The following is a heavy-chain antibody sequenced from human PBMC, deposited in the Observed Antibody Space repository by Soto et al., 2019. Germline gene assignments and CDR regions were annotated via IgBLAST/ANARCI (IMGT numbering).Heavy chain of an antibody. CDR1: GGSLSPGSYC. CDR2: IYDTGAT. Sequence: SETLSLTCTVSGGSLSPGSYCWTWIRQAPGEGLEWIGYIYDTGATYDNPSLRNRLAISVDTSKNQFSLKLYFVTAADTAVYYCASASLHHRTFDYWGQGTLVTVS. CDR3: ASASLHHRTFDY. V-gene: IGHV4-30-4*08. J-gene: IGHJ4*02.